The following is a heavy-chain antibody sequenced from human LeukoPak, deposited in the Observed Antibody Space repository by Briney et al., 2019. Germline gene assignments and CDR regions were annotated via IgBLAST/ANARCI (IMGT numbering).Heavy chain of an antibody. J-gene: IGHJ4*02. CDR2: IRSKAYGGTT. Sequence: GGSLRLSCTASGYTFGDYAMSRVRQAPGKGLEWVGFIRSKAYGGTTEYAASVKGRFTISRDDSKSIAYLQMNSLKTEDTAVYYCNRGNYGDYVEFDYWGQGTLVTVSS. D-gene: IGHD4-17*01. V-gene: IGHV3-49*04. CDR1: GYTFGDYA. CDR3: NRGNYGDYVEFDY.